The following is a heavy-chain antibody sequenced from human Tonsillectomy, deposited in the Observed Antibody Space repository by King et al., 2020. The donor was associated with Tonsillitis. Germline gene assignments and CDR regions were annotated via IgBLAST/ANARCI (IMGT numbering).Heavy chain of an antibody. V-gene: IGHV3-23*04. CDR3: ARDQGWTSDL. D-gene: IGHD3/OR15-3a*01. Sequence: VQLVESGGGLVQPGGSQRLSCAASGFTFSNYGMSWVRQAPGKGLEWVSGISNSGGSTFYADSGKGRFTISRDNSKNTLYLQMNSLRVEDTAVYYCARDQGWTSDLWGQGTLVTVSS. J-gene: IGHJ5*02. CDR2: ISNSGGST. CDR1: GFTFSNYG.